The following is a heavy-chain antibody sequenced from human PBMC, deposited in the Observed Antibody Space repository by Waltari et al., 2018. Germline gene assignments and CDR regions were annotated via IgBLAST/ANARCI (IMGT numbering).Heavy chain of an antibody. Sequence: QVQLQESGPGLVKPSQTLSLTCTVSGASVGSGNYFWTWIRQPAGKGLEWSGHIDSSGSTTYNSSLKSRAIISLDTSKNQFSLTLNSVTAADTAVYFCARDPWFDSWGQGTLVIVSS. J-gene: IGHJ5*01. V-gene: IGHV4-61*09. CDR1: GASVGSGNYF. CDR2: IDSSGST. CDR3: ARDPWFDS.